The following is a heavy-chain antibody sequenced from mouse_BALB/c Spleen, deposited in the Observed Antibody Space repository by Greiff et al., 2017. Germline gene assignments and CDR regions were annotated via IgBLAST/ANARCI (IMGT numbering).Heavy chain of an antibody. Sequence: EVQGVESGGGLVKPGGSLKLSCAASGFAFSSYDMSWVRQTPEKRLEWVAYISSGGGSTYYPDTVKGRFTISRDNAKNTLYLQMSSLKSEDTAMYYCARHGAPSGGVAMDYWGQGTSVTVSS. CDR1: GFAFSSYD. CDR3: ARHGAPSGGVAMDY. D-gene: IGHD3-1*01. CDR2: ISSGGGST. J-gene: IGHJ4*01. V-gene: IGHV5-12-1*01.